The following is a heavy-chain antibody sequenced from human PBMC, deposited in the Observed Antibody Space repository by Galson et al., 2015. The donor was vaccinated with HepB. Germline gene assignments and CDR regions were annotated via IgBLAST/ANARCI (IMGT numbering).Heavy chain of an antibody. Sequence: SLRLSCAASGFTFSSYAMHWVRQAPGKGLEWVAVISYDGSNKYYADSVKGRFTISRDNSKNTLYLQMNSLRAEDTAVYYCARGDYYDSSGYYEVGFDYWGQGTLVTVSS. CDR2: ISYDGSNK. V-gene: IGHV3-30*04. J-gene: IGHJ4*02. D-gene: IGHD3-22*01. CDR1: GFTFSSYA. CDR3: ARGDYYDSSGYYEVGFDY.